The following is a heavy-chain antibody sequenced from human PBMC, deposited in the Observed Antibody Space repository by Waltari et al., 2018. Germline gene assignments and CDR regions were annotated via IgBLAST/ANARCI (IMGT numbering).Heavy chain of an antibody. CDR1: GYTFTPYF. CDR2: LDPKTGDR. J-gene: IGHJ4*02. V-gene: IGHV1-2*02. CDR3: VRDVNDDPRGDY. Sequence: QVQLVQSGTEVTQPGASVEVACQAFGYTFTPYFLHWVRQAPGQGLEWMGWLDPKTGDRNSAPRFQGRVTMTRDTSINTAYLKVTSLKSDDTAVYYCVRDVNDDPRGDYWGQGTLVTVSS. D-gene: IGHD1-1*01.